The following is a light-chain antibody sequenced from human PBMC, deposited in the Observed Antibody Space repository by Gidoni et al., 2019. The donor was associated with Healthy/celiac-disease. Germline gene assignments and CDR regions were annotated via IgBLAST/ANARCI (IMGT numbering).Light chain of an antibody. CDR3: QQLNSYPPT. Sequence: EIQLTQSPSFLSSSVGDRVTITCRASQGISSYLAWYQQKPGKAPKLLIYAASTLQSGVPSRFSGSGSGTEVTLTISSLQPEDFATYYCQQLNSYPPTFGGGTKVEIK. J-gene: IGKJ4*01. CDR2: AAS. V-gene: IGKV1-9*01. CDR1: QGISSY.